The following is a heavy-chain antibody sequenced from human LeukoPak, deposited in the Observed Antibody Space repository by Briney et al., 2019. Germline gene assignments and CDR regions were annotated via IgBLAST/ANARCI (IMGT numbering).Heavy chain of an antibody. V-gene: IGHV3-23*01. CDR3: ARKSGDHFHFDF. CDR1: GFTFNNYG. D-gene: IGHD2-21*01. CDR2: IGTSGANT. Sequence: GGSLRLSCAASGFTFNNYGMGWVRQTPGKGLEWVATIGTSGANTYHADSVKGRFTISRDNSKSTLYLQMNSLRAEDTAVYHCARKSGDHFHFDFWGQGTLVTVSS. J-gene: IGHJ4*02.